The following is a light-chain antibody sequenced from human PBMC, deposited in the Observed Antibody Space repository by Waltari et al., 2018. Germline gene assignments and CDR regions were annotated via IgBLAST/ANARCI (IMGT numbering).Light chain of an antibody. CDR2: EVN. V-gene: IGLV2-23*02. J-gene: IGLJ2*01. Sequence: QSALTQPASVSGSPGQSITISCTGTNNDIGSYNLVSWYQQHPGKAPKGIIFEVNKRPAGVSNRFHGSKAGNTASLTVSGLHPEDEGDYYCCSYAGTPRVVFGGGTKLTVL. CDR1: NNDIGSYNL. CDR3: CSYAGTPRVV.